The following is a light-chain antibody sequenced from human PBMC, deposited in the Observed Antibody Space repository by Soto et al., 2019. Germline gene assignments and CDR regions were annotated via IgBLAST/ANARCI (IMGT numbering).Light chain of an antibody. CDR2: GAS. V-gene: IGKV3-20*01. CDR3: QQYGTSPT. CDR1: QSLITRY. J-gene: IGKJ5*01. Sequence: PGERATLSCRASQSLITRYLAWYQQKPGQAPRLLIYGASSRATGIPDRFSGSGSGTDFTLTSSRLEPEEFAVYSCQQYGTSPTFGQGTRLEIK.